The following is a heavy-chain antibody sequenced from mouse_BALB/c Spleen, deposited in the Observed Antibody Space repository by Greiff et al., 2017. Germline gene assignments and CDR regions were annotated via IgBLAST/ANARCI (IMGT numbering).Heavy chain of an antibody. J-gene: IGHJ4*01. Sequence: VQGVESGAELVRPGVSVKISCKGSGYTFTDYAMHWVKQSHAKSLEWIGVISTYYGDASYNQKFKGKATMTVDKSSSTAYMELARLTSEDSAIYYCARGEDGYYDAMDYWGQGTSVTVSS. CDR3: ARGEDGYYDAMDY. V-gene: IGHV1S137*01. CDR1: GYTFTDYA. D-gene: IGHD2-3*01. CDR2: ISTYYGDA.